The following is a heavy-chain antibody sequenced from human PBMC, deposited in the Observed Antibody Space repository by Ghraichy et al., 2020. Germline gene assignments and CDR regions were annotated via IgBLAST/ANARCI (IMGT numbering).Heavy chain of an antibody. CDR3: ARSPRLVWLGELSKSHYYHYMDV. Sequence: SQTLSLTCAISGDRVFSDSVGWNWMRRSPSRGLEWLGRINFRSKWSQAYALSVKGRITIKPDVSKNQFTLQLDSVTPEDTAVYYCARSPRLVWLGELSKSHYYHYMDVGGKGTTVTVSS. D-gene: IGHD3-10*01. J-gene: IGHJ6*03. CDR2: INFRSKWSQ. CDR1: GDRVFSDSVG. V-gene: IGHV6-1*01.